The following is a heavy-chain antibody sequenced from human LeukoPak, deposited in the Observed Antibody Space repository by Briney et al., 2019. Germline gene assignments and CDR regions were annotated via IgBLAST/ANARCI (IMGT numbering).Heavy chain of an antibody. CDR3: AKGPDKYCTAGSCYGAS. CDR2: ISNGGVAT. CDR1: GFYFRNYA. D-gene: IGHD2-15*01. V-gene: IGHV3-23*01. Sequence: GGSLRLSCAASGFYFRNYAMTWVRQAPGKGLEWVSGISNGGVATYYADSVKGRFTVSRDNSKNTLYLQMNSLRADDTAIYYCAKGPDKYCTAGSCYGASWGQGTQVTVSS. J-gene: IGHJ5*02.